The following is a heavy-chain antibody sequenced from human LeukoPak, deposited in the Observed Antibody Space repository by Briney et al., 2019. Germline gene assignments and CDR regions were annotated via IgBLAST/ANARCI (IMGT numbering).Heavy chain of an antibody. CDR1: GGTFRSYG. J-gene: IGHJ2*01. V-gene: IGHV1-69*05. Sequence: GASVKVSCKASGGTFRSYGIGWVRQAPGQGLEWMGGIIPIFGTSSYPPKFQGRFSITTDESTSTAYMELSSLRSEDTAVYYCARYSTNRVFDLWGRGTLVTVSS. D-gene: IGHD2-21*01. CDR2: IIPIFGTS. CDR3: ARYSTNRVFDL.